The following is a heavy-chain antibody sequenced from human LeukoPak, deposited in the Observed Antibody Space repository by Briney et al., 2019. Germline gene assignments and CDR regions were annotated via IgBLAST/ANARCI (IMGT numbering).Heavy chain of an antibody. CDR1: GGTFSSYA. V-gene: IGHV1-69*06. J-gene: IGHJ4*02. Sequence: GSSVKVSCRASGGTFSSYAISWVRQAPGQGLEWMGGIIPIFGTANYAQKFQGRVTITADKSTSTAYMELSSLRSEDTAVYYCARDLSYSSGWCFGYWGQGTLVTVSS. CDR2: IIPIFGTA. D-gene: IGHD6-19*01. CDR3: ARDLSYSSGWCFGY.